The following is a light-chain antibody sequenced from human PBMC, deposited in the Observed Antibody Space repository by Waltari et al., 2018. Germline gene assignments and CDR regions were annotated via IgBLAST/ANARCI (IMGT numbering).Light chain of an antibody. J-gene: IGLJ2*01. CDR1: GRDLGAYDY. Sequence: QSALTQPASVSGSPGQSLTISCTGTGRDLGAYDYVSWYQQHPDKVPKVIIYDVSLRPSGISDRFSGSKSGNTASLTISGLQAEDEGDYYCSSFTTSDTLVIFGGGTKVTVL. CDR3: SSFTTSDTLVI. V-gene: IGLV2-14*03. CDR2: DVS.